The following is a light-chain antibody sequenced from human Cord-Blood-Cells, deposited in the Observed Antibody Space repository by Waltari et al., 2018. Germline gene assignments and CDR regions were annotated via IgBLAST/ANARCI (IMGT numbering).Light chain of an antibody. CDR3: QQYNNWPYS. V-gene: IGKV3-15*01. J-gene: IGKJ2*03. CDR1: QSVSST. CDR2: GAS. Sequence: EIVMTQSPATLSVSPGARATLSCRASQSVSSTLAWYQQKPGQAPRLLIYGASTRATGIPARFSGSGSGTEFTLTISSLQSEDFAVYYCQQYNNWPYSFGQGTKLEIK.